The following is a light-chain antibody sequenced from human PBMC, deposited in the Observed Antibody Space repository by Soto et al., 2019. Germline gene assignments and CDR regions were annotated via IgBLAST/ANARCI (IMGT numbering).Light chain of an antibody. V-gene: IGKV2-28*01. Sequence: EIVMTQSPLSLSVTPREQASLSCRSSQSLLHSNGYNYLDWYLQKPGQSPQLLIYFVSNRASGVPDRFSGSGSGTDFTLKISRVEPEDVGVYYCMQALQTRTFGQGTKVDIK. J-gene: IGKJ1*01. CDR2: FVS. CDR3: MQALQTRT. CDR1: QSLLHSNGYNY.